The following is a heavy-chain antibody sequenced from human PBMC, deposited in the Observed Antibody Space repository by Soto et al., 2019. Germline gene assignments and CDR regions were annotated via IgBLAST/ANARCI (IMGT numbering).Heavy chain of an antibody. Sequence: GGSLRLSCAVSGFSFRTYGFHWVRQPPGKGLQWVAVISPKGHSDSVEGRFTISRDNSKDALYLQMNNLRAEDTAVYYCARDDAFANENAFDLWGQGTKVTVSS. V-gene: IGHV3-33*01. CDR2: ISPK. D-gene: IGHD1-1*01. CDR3: ARDDAFANENAFDL. CDR1: GFSFRTYG. J-gene: IGHJ3*01.